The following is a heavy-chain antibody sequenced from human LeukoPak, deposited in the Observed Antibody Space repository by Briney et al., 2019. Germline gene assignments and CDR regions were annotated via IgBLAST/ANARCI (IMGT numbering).Heavy chain of an antibody. CDR2: ISYDENIK. J-gene: IGHJ4*02. V-gene: IGHV3-30*04. CDR3: ARGLFDFDY. D-gene: IGHD3-22*01. CDR1: GFTFSSYA. Sequence: RGSLRLSCAASGFTFSSYAMHWVRQAPGKGLEWVAAISYDENIKNYADSVKGRFTISRDNAKNSLYLQMNSLRAEDTAVYYCARGLFDFDYWGQGTLVTVSS.